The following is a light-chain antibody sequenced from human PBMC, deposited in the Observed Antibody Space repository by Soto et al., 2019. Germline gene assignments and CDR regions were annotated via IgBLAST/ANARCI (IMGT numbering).Light chain of an antibody. CDR1: QSVYCNY. V-gene: IGKV3-11*01. CDR2: DAS. Sequence: EIVLTRSPATPCLSPGERATLSCRASQSVYCNYLAWYQQKPGQAPRLLIYDASNRATGIPARFSGSGSGTDFTLTISSLEPEDFAVYYCQQRSNWITFGQGTRLEI. CDR3: QQRSNWIT. J-gene: IGKJ5*01.